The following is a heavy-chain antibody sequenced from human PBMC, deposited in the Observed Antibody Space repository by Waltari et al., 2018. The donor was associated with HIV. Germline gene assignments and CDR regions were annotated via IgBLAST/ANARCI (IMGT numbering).Heavy chain of an antibody. Sequence: QVQLQQWGAGLLKPSETLSLTCAVYGGSFSGYYWSWIRQPPGKGLEWIGEINHSGSTNYNPSLKSRVTISVDTSKNQFSLKLSSVTAADTAVYYCARDIVVVVGQPAGYYYGMDVWGQGTTVTVSS. V-gene: IGHV4-34*01. CDR2: INHSGST. CDR3: ARDIVVVVGQPAGYYYGMDV. J-gene: IGHJ6*02. D-gene: IGHD2-15*01. CDR1: GGSFSGYY.